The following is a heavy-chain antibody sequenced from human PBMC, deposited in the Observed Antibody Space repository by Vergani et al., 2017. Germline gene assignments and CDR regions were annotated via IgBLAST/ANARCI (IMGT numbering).Heavy chain of an antibody. CDR1: GGSISSYY. J-gene: IGHJ5*02. CDR3: ARVRPTITMVRGVIIRGWFDP. CDR2: IYTSGST. Sequence: QVQLQESGPGLVKPSETLSHTCTVSGGSISSYYWSWIRQPAGKGLEWIGRIYTSGSTNYNPSLKSRVTISVDTSKNQFSLKLSSVTAADTAVYYCARVRPTITMVRGVIIRGWFDPWGQGTLVTVSS. V-gene: IGHV4-4*07. D-gene: IGHD3-10*01.